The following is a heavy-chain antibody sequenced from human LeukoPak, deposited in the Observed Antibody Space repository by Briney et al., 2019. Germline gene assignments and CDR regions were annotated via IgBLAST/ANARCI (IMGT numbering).Heavy chain of an antibody. V-gene: IGHV3-7*01. J-gene: IGHJ4*02. CDR3: ARGLFVGATTLYFDY. D-gene: IGHD1-26*01. CDR1: GFTFSSYW. Sequence: GGSLSLSCAASGFTFSSYWMSWVRQAPGKGLEWVANIKQDGSEKYYVDSVKGRFTISRDNAKNSLYLQMNSLRAEDTAVYYCARGLFVGATTLYFDYWGQGTLVTVSS. CDR2: IKQDGSEK.